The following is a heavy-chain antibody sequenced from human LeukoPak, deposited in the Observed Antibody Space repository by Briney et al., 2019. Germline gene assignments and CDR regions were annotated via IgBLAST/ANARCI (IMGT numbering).Heavy chain of an antibody. CDR2: ISYDGSNK. J-gene: IGHJ4*02. D-gene: IGHD5-12*01. CDR3: ARDQLAYSGYDTLFDY. CDR1: GFTFSSYA. V-gene: IGHV3-30*04. Sequence: GGSLRLSCAASGFTFSSYAMHWVRQAPGKGLEWVAVISYDGSNKYYADSVKGRFTISRDNSKNTLYLQLNSLRPDDTAVYYCARDQLAYSGYDTLFDYWGQGTLVTVSS.